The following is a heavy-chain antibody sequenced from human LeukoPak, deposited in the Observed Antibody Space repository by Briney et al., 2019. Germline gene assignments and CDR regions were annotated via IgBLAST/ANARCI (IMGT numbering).Heavy chain of an antibody. CDR2: IYHSGST. CDR1: GGSISSSNW. J-gene: IGHJ5*02. D-gene: IGHD5-12*01. V-gene: IGHV4-4*02. CDR3: ARTGVATWPAWFDP. Sequence: SSETLSLTCAVSGGSISSSNWWSWVRPPPGKGLEWIGEIYHSGSTNYNPSLKSRVTISVDKSKNQFSLKLSSVTAADTAVYYCARTGVATWPAWFDPWGQGTLVTVSS.